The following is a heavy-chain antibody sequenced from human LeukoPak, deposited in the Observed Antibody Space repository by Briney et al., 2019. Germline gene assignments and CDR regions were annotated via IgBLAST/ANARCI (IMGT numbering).Heavy chain of an antibody. V-gene: IGHV1-18*01. Sequence: ASVKVPCKASGYTFTSYGISWVRQAPGQGLEWMGWISAYNGNTNYAQKLQGRVTMTTDTSTSTAYMELRSLRSDDTAVYYCARDSLQLWSDDAFDIWGQGTMVTVSS. CDR1: GYTFTSYG. CDR2: ISAYNGNT. J-gene: IGHJ3*02. D-gene: IGHD5-18*01. CDR3: ARDSLQLWSDDAFDI.